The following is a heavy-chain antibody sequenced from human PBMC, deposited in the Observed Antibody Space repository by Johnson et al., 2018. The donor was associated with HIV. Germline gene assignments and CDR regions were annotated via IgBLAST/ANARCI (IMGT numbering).Heavy chain of an antibody. D-gene: IGHD1-26*01. V-gene: IGHV3-66*02. J-gene: IGHJ3*01. CDR3: ARDSYSGGGSYS. CDR2: IYSGGST. CDR1: GFTVRSNY. Sequence: VQLVESGGGVVRPGGSLRLSCAASGFTVRSNYMSWVRQAPGKGLEWVSVIYSGGSTYYADSVKGRFSISRDNSKNTLSLQMDSLRPEDTAVYYCARDSYSGGGSYSWGQGTMVTVSS.